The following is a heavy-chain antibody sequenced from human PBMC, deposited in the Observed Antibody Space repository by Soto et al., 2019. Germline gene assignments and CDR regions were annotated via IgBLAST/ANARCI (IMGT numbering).Heavy chain of an antibody. CDR3: ARIVVGFTIDF. V-gene: IGHV4-61*08. CDR1: GDAVSSDGYF. D-gene: IGHD2-15*01. CDR2: ISYTGET. J-gene: IGHJ4*02. Sequence: QGQLRESGPGLLKPSETLSLTCTVSGDAVSSDGYFWTCVRQPPGKGLEWIAYISYTGETNYNPSLKSRVSISVDLSRNPFSLKVRSVSAAETAMCCCARIVVGFTIDFWGQGTLVAVSS.